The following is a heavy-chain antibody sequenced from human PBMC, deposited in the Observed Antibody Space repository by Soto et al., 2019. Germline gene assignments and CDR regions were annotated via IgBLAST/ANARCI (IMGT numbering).Heavy chain of an antibody. V-gene: IGHV3-11*01. CDR1: GFTFSDYY. D-gene: IGHD2-15*01. Sequence: LSCAASGFTFSDYYMSWIRQAPGKGLEWVSYISSSGSTIYYADSVKGRFTISRDNAKNSLYLQMNSLRAEDTAVYYCARSNCSGGSCYSFDYWGQGTLVTVSS. J-gene: IGHJ4*02. CDR2: ISSSGSTI. CDR3: ARSNCSGGSCYSFDY.